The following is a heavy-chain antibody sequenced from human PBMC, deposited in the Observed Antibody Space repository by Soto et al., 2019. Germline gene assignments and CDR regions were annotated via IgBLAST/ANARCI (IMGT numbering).Heavy chain of an antibody. J-gene: IGHJ5*02. V-gene: IGHV3-11*06. D-gene: IGHD6-19*01. CDR3: ARTLRTGYSSGWYYNWFDP. Sequence: GSLRLSCAASGFTFIDYYISCIRHSALKWLEWVSYISSSSSYTNYADSVKGRFTISRDNAKNSLYLQMNSLRAEDTAVYYCARTLRTGYSSGWYYNWFDPWGQGTLVTVSS. CDR2: ISSSSSYT. CDR1: GFTFIDYY.